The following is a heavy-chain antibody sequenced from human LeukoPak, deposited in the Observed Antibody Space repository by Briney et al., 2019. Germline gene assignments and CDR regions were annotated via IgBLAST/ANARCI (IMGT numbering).Heavy chain of an antibody. Sequence: GGSLRLSCAASGFTLTTYNMNWVRQAPGKGLEWVSSISSSSNYIYYADSVKGRFTISRDNAKNSLYLQMNSLRAEDTAVYYCATDYEGYWGQGTLVTVSS. J-gene: IGHJ4*02. CDR2: ISSSSNYI. CDR1: GFTLTTYN. CDR3: ATDYEGY. V-gene: IGHV3-21*01. D-gene: IGHD3-3*01.